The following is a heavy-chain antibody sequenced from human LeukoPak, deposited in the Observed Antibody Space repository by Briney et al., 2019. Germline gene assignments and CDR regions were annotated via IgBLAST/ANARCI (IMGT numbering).Heavy chain of an antibody. CDR2: IYSGGST. Sequence: GGSLRLSCAASGFTFSDYYMSWVRQAPGKGLEWVSVIYSGGSTYYTDSVKGRFTISRDNSKNTLYLQINSLRAEDTAVYYCARGAVRWIFDYWGQGTLVTVSS. CDR3: ARGAVRWIFDY. V-gene: IGHV3-66*01. CDR1: GFTFSDYY. J-gene: IGHJ4*02. D-gene: IGHD6-6*01.